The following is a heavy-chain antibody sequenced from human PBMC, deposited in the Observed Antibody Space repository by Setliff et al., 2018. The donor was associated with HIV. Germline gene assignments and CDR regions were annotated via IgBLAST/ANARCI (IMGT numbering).Heavy chain of an antibody. V-gene: IGHV4-4*07. Sequence: SETLSLTCTVSGGSISSYYWSWIRQPAGKGLEWIGRVSSRGDTNHNPSLKSRVTMSVDTSKNQFSLKLSSVTAADTAVYYCARGYCSGGSCYFSVDAFDIWGQGTMVTVSS. D-gene: IGHD2-15*01. CDR3: ARGYCSGGSCYFSVDAFDI. J-gene: IGHJ3*02. CDR2: VSSRGDT. CDR1: GGSISSYY.